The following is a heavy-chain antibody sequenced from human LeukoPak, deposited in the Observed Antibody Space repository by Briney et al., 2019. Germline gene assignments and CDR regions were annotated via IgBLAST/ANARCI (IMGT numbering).Heavy chain of an antibody. D-gene: IGHD4-11*01. CDR2: IYYSGST. J-gene: IGHJ4*02. CDR3: ARSEGGYSNYLPFDY. CDR1: GVSIRSYC. Sequence: PSETLSLTCTVSGVSIRSYCWSWIRQPPGKGLEWIGYIYYSGSTNYNPSLKSRVTISVDPSKNQFSLKLSSVTAADTAVYYCARSEGGYSNYLPFDYWGQGTLVTVSS. V-gene: IGHV4-59*01.